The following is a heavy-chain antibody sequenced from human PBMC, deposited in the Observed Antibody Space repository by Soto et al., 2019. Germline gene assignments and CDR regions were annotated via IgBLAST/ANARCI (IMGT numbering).Heavy chain of an antibody. CDR1: GGTFSSYT. Sequence: ASVKVSCKASGGTFSSYTISWVRQAPGQGLEWMGRIIPILGIANYAQKFQGRVTITADKSTSTAYMELSSLRSEDTAVYYCAREYYYGSGSYYNAFSYWGQGTLVTVSS. J-gene: IGHJ4*02. CDR3: AREYYYGSGSYYNAFSY. D-gene: IGHD3-10*01. V-gene: IGHV1-69*02. CDR2: IIPILGIA.